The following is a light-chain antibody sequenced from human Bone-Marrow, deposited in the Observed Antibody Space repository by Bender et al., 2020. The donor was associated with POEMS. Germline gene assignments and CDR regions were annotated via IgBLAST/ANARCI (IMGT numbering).Light chain of an antibody. V-gene: IGLV2-14*02. CDR2: EVT. Sequence: QSVLTQPASVSGSPGQSITISCAGTSSDVGSYDLVSWYQQHPGKAPKLMIYEVTKRPSGVPDRFSGSKSGNTASLTVSGLQAEDEADYYCSSNVGGTNNLEVFGGGTKLTVL. J-gene: IGLJ3*02. CDR3: SSNVGGTNNLEV. CDR1: SSDVGSYDL.